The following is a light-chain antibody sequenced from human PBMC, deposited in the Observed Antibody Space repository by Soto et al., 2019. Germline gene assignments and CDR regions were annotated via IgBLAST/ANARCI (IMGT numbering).Light chain of an antibody. V-gene: IGKV3-20*01. CDR1: QSFRGL. J-gene: IGKJ1*01. CDR2: GAS. CDR3: QQYGSSPRT. Sequence: EVVLTQSPVTLSLSPGERATLSCRASQSFRGLLAWYQQKPGQAPRLLIYGASSRATGIPDRFSGSGSGTDFTLTISRLEPEDFAVYYCQQYGSSPRTFGQGTKVDNK.